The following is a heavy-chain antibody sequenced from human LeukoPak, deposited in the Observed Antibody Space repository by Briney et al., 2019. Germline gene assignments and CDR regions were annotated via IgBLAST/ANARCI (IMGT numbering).Heavy chain of an antibody. CDR2: INHSGST. J-gene: IGHJ5*02. Sequence: TPSETLSLTCAVYGGSFSGYYWSWIRQPPGKGLEWIGEINHSGSTNYNPSLKSRVTISVDTSKNQFSLKLSSVTAADTAVYYCARGPHLRFFEWLLPNWFDPWGQGTLVTVSS. CDR3: ARGPHLRFFEWLLPNWFDP. V-gene: IGHV4-34*09. CDR1: GGSFSGYY. D-gene: IGHD3-3*01.